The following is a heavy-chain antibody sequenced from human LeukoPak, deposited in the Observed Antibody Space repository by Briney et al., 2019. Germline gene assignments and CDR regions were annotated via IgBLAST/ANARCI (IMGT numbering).Heavy chain of an antibody. CDR2: LNPNSGNT. D-gene: IGHD2-2*01. CDR3: ARGLNEPAALYYYYYYMDV. CDR1: GYTFTSFD. J-gene: IGHJ6*03. V-gene: IGHV1-8*03. Sequence: GASVKVSCKASGYTFTSFDINWVRQATGQGLEWMGWLNPNSGNTGYARKFQGRVTITRNTSMSTAYMELSGLRSEDTAVYYCARGLNEPAALYYYYYYMDVWGKGTTVTVSS.